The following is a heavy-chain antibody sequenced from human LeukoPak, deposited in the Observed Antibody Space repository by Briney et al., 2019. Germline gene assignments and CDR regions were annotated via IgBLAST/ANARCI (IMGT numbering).Heavy chain of an antibody. CDR3: ARVGSSGWYAFDH. D-gene: IGHD6-19*01. V-gene: IGHV6-1*01. J-gene: IGHJ4*02. CDR2: TYYRSKWYN. Sequence: SQTLSLTCAISGDSVSNNSATWNWIRQSPSRGLEWLGRTYYRSKWYNEYAASVKSRITINPDTPKNQFPLQLNSVTPEDTTVYYCARVGSSGWYAFDHWGQGTLVTVSS. CDR1: GDSVSNNSAT.